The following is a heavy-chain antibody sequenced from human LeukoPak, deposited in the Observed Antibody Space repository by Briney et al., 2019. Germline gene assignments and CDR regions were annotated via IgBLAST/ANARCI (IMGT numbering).Heavy chain of an antibody. D-gene: IGHD4-17*01. J-gene: IGHJ2*01. CDR2: ISGSDRST. CDR3: AKVGYGATNWFFDL. CDR1: GFTFSTYG. V-gene: IGHV3-23*01. Sequence: GGSLRLSCAASGFTFSTYGMSWVRQAPGKGLEWVSGISGSDRSTYYADSVKGRFTISRDNSMSTLYLQMNSLRAEDTAVYYCAKVGYGATNWFFDLWGRGTLVTVSS.